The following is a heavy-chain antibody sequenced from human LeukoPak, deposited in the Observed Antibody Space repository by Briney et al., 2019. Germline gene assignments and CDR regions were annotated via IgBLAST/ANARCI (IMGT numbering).Heavy chain of an antibody. V-gene: IGHV4-61*08. Sequence: SETLSLTCTVSGGSISSGGYYWSWIRQPPGKGLEWIGYIYYSGSTNYNPSLKSRVTISVDTSKNQFSLKLSSVTAADTAVYYCARARITIFGVARFDPWGQGTLVTVSS. J-gene: IGHJ5*02. D-gene: IGHD3-3*01. CDR2: IYYSGST. CDR1: GGSISSGGYY. CDR3: ARARITIFGVARFDP.